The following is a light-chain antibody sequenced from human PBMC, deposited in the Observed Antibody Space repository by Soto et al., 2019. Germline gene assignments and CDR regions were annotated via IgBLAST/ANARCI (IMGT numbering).Light chain of an antibody. CDR3: QQRSNWPPGVT. CDR1: QSVSSY. Sequence: EIVLTQSPATLSSSPGERATLSCRASQSVSSYLAWYQQKPGQAPRLLIYDVSNRATGIPARFSGSGSVTDFTLTISSLEPEDFAVYYCQQRSNWPPGVTFGGGTKVEIK. V-gene: IGKV3-11*01. J-gene: IGKJ4*01. CDR2: DVS.